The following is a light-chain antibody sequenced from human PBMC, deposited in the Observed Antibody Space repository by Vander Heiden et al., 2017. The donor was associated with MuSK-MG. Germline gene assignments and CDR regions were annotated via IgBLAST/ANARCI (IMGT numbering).Light chain of an antibody. V-gene: IGLV2-8*01. CDR2: EGI. J-gene: IGLJ1*01. Sequence: QSALTQPPSASGSPGQSVTISCTGTSSDVGGYNYVSWYQQHPGKAPKLIIYEGIKRPSGVPDRFSGSKSGNTASLTVSGLQAEDEADYYCCSYAGSNNFVFGTGTKVTVL. CDR1: SSDVGGYNY. CDR3: CSYAGSNNFV.